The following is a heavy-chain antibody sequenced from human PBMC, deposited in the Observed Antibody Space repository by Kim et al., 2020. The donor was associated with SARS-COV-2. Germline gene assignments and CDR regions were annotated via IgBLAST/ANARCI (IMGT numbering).Heavy chain of an antibody. V-gene: IGHV3-30*04. CDR2: ISYDGSNK. J-gene: IGHJ1*01. D-gene: IGHD3-22*01. Sequence: GGSLRLSCAASGFTFSSYAMHWVRQAPGKGLEWVAVISYDGSNKYYADSVKGRFTISRDNSKNTLYLQMNSLRAEDTAVYYCARGVYYDSSGYGYFQHWG. CDR1: GFTFSSYA. CDR3: ARGVYYDSSGYGYFQH.